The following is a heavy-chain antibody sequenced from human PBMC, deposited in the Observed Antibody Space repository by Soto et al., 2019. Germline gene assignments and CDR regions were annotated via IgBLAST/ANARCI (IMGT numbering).Heavy chain of an antibody. CDR2: IYYSGST. CDR3: ARVNKHTAMDAYYYYGMDV. V-gene: IGHV4-31*03. CDR1: GGSISSGGYY. J-gene: IGHJ6*02. D-gene: IGHD5-18*01. Sequence: QVQLQESGPGLVKPSHTLSLTCTVSGGSISSGGYYWSWIRQHPGKGLEWIGYIYYSGSTYYNPSLKSRVTISVDASKNQFSLKLSSVTAADTAVYYCARVNKHTAMDAYYYYGMDVWGQGTTVTVSS.